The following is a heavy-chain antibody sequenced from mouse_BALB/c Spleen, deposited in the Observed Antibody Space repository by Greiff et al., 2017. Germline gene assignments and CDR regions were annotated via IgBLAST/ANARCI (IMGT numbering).Heavy chain of an antibody. D-gene: IGHD2-3*01. Sequence: EVQGVESGGGLVKPGGSLKLSCAASGFTFSSYDMPWVRQTPEKRLEWVASISSGSSTIYYADTVKGRFTISRDNPKNTLFLQMTSLRSEDTAMFYCAEGYDDDNHFDYWGQGTTLTVSS. CDR2: ISSGSSTI. V-gene: IGHV5-17*02. CDR3: AEGYDDDNHFDY. CDR1: GFTFSSYD. J-gene: IGHJ2*01.